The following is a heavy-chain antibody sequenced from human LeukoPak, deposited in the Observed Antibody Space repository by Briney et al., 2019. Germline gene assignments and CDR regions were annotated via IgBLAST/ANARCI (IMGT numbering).Heavy chain of an antibody. CDR2: INHSGST. V-gene: IGHV4-34*01. CDR3: ASSIAARPDYYGMDV. J-gene: IGHJ6*02. D-gene: IGHD6-6*01. CDR1: GGSFSGYY. Sequence: SETLSRTCAVYGGSFSGYYWSWIRQPPGQGLEWIGEINHSGSTNYNPSLKSRVTISVDTSKNQFSLKLSSVTAADTAVYYCASSIAARPDYYGMDVWGQGTTVTVSS.